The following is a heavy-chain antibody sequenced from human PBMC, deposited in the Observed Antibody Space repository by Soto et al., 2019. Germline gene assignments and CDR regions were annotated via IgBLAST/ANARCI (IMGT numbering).Heavy chain of an antibody. CDR3: AKDMRLKDIAAVIPAYYDYYGMDV. J-gene: IGHJ6*02. Sequence: EVQLVESGGVVVQPGGSLRLSCAASGFTFDDYTMHWVRQAPGKGLEWVSLISWDGGSTYYADSVKGRFTISRDNSKNSLYLQMHSLRTEDTALYYCAKDMRLKDIAAVIPAYYDYYGMDVWGQGTTVTVSS. D-gene: IGHD6-13*01. V-gene: IGHV3-43*01. CDR1: GFTFDDYT. CDR2: ISWDGGST.